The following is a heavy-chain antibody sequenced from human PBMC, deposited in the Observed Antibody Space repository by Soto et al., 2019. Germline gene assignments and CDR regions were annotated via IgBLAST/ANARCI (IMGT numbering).Heavy chain of an antibody. Sequence: QVQLVEAGGGVVQPGRSLRLSCVASGFTFSNNGIQWVRQAPGKGLEGGAVISSDGSKKYYADSVKGRFTISRDYSKNTQYLQTYRVRPQETDMSCWDKDLYGGSSRFDYWRQQTLV. D-gene: IGHD2-15*01. V-gene: IGHV3-30*18. CDR3: DKDLYGGSSRFDY. CDR2: ISSDGSKK. CDR1: GFTFSNNG. J-gene: IGHJ4*02.